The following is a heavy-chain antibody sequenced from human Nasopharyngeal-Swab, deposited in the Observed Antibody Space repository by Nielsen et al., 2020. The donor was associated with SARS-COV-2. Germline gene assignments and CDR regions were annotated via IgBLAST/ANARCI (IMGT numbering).Heavy chain of an antibody. CDR1: GFTFSSYS. J-gene: IGHJ6*02. Sequence: GESLKISCAASGFTFSSYSMNWVRQAPGKGLEWVSSISSSSSYIYYADSVKGRFTISRDNAKNSLYLQMNSLRAEDTAVYYCARGCVLTGPTCNYYGMDVWGQGITVTVSS. V-gene: IGHV3-21*01. CDR3: ARGCVLTGPTCNYYGMDV. CDR2: ISSSSSYI. D-gene: IGHD3-9*01.